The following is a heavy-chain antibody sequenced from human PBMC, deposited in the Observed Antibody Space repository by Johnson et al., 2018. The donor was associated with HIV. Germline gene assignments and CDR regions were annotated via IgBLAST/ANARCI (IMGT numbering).Heavy chain of an antibody. D-gene: IGHD6-19*01. CDR3: ARGGGGSSGWSTEDAFDI. Sequence: QVQLMESGGGVVQPGRSLRLSCAASGFTFSSYAMHWVRQAPGKGLEWVAVISYDGRNKYYADSVKGRFTISRDNSKNTLYLQMNSLRPEDTAVYYCARGGGGSSGWSTEDAFDIWGQGTMVTVSS. V-gene: IGHV3-30*04. CDR2: ISYDGRNK. CDR1: GFTFSSYA. J-gene: IGHJ3*02.